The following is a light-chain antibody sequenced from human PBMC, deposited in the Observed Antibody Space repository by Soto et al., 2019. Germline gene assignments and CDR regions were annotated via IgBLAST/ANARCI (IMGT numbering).Light chain of an antibody. CDR2: GAS. J-gene: IGKJ2*01. CDR3: QQYGSSPET. Sequence: EIGWTQSPGTLSLSPGERATLSCRARQSVSSSYLAWYQQKPGQAPRHLIYGASSRATGIPDRFSGSGAGIDFTLTISRLEPEDFAVYYCQQYGSSPETFGHGTQLEIK. CDR1: QSVSSSY. V-gene: IGKV3-20*01.